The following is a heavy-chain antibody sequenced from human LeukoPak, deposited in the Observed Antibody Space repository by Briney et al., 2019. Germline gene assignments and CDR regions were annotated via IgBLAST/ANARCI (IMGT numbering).Heavy chain of an antibody. J-gene: IGHJ5*02. V-gene: IGHV1-2*02. CDR1: GFAFTGYY. D-gene: IGHD3-22*01. CDR2: INPNSGGT. Sequence: ASVKASCKASGFAFTGYYMHSVPEAPGQGVRWMGWINPNSGGTNSAQKCQGRVTITRDTSISTAYMELSRLRSDDTAVYCCARDKYYDSSGWNWFDPWGQGTLVTVSS. CDR3: ARDKYYDSSGWNWFDP.